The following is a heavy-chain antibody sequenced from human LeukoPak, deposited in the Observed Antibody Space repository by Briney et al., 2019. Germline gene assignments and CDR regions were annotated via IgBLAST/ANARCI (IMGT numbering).Heavy chain of an antibody. D-gene: IGHD2-15*01. CDR3: ARAPGYCSGGSCYRTEYFQH. J-gene: IGHJ1*01. CDR2: INHSGSS. CDR1: GGSFSGYY. Sequence: SETLSLTCAVYGGSFSGYYWSWIRQPPGKGLEWIGEINHSGSSNYNPSLNSRVTISVDTSKNQFSLKLSSVTAADTAVYYCARAPGYCSGGSCYRTEYFQHWGQGTLVTVSS. V-gene: IGHV4-34*01.